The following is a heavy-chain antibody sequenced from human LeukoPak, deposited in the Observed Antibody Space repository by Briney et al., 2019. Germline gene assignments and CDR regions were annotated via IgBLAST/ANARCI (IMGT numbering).Heavy chain of an antibody. CDR3: ARDSDSSGWLDYYMDV. CDR2: LSRRGGTI. CDR1: GFTFSDYY. J-gene: IGHJ6*03. D-gene: IGHD6-19*01. Sequence: PGGSLRLSCAASGFTFSDYYMAWIRQAPGKWLECISYLSRRGGTIYYADSVKGRFTVSWDNAKNSFYLQMNSLRAEDTAVYYCARDSDSSGWLDYYMDVWGKGTTVTISS. V-gene: IGHV3-11*04.